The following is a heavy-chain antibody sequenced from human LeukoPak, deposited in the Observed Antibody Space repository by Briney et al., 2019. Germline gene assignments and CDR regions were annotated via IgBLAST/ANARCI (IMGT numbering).Heavy chain of an antibody. J-gene: IGHJ6*03. CDR3: ARAPGVAAAFYYYYYYMDV. CDR1: GFTFSSCG. Sequence: VGSLRLSCAASGFTFSSCGMHWVRQAPGKGLEWVAFIRYDGSNKYYADSVKGRFTISRDNAKNSLYLQMNSLRAEDTAVYYCARAPGVAAAFYYYYYYMDVWGKGTTVTVSS. V-gene: IGHV3-30*02. CDR2: IRYDGSNK. D-gene: IGHD6-13*01.